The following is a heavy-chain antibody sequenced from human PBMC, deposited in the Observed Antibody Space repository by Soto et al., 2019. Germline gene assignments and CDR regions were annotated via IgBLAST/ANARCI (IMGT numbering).Heavy chain of an antibody. Sequence: SETLSLTCTVSGGSISSYYWSWIRQPAGKGLEWIGRIYTSGSTNYNPSLKSQVTMSVDTSKNQFSLKLSSVTAADTAVYYCARGPRQAEIVPPGRFDPWGQGTLVTVSS. V-gene: IGHV4-4*07. J-gene: IGHJ5*02. D-gene: IGHD2-8*01. CDR1: GGSISSYY. CDR3: ARGPRQAEIVPPGRFDP. CDR2: IYTSGST.